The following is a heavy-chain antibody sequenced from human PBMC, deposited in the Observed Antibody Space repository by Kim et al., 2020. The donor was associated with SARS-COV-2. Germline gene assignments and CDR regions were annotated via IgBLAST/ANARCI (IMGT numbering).Heavy chain of an antibody. V-gene: IGHV3-30*04. CDR1: GFTFSSYA. CDR2: ISYDGSNK. CDR3: ARWYNGSWPGYYYYGMDV. Sequence: GGSLRLSCAASGFTFSSYAMHWVRQAPGKGLEWVAVISYDGSNKYYADSVKGRFTISRDNSKNTLYLQMNSLRAEDTAVYYCARWYNGSWPGYYYYGMDVWGQGTTVTVSS. D-gene: IGHD1-26*01. J-gene: IGHJ6*02.